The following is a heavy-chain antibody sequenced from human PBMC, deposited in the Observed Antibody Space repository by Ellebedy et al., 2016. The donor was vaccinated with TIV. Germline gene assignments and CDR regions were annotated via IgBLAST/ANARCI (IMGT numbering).Heavy chain of an antibody. CDR3: ASGVGRTWFNP. CDR1: GFTFSSHW. CDR2: IKQDESEI. Sequence: GGSLRLSXAVSGFTFSSHWMSWVRQAPGKGLEWVANIKQDESEIYYVDSVKGRFTISRDNAKTSLYLQMNSLRVEDTAVYYCASGVGRTWFNPWGQGTLVTVSS. J-gene: IGHJ5*02. V-gene: IGHV3-7*02. D-gene: IGHD1-26*01.